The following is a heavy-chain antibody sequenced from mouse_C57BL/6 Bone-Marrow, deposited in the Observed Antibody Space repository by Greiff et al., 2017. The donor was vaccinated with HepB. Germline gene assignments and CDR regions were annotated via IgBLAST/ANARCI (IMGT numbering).Heavy chain of an antibody. CDR2: IYPSDSET. CDR3: ENLWVRQGDGYIEV. Sequence: VQLQQPVAALVRPGSSVQLSCKASGYTFPCYWMDWVKQRPGQGLAWIGNIYPSDSETHYNQKFKDKATLTVDKSSSTDYMQLSRLHSEDSAVYYCENLWVRQGDGYIEVWGTGTTDTESS. D-gene: IGHD2-14*01. CDR1: GYTFPCYW. J-gene: IGHJ1*03. V-gene: IGHV1-61*01.